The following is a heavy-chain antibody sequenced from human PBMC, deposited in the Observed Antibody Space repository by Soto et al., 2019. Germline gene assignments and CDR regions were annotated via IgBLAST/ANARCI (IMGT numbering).Heavy chain of an antibody. CDR2: IWYDGSNK. CDR1: GFTFSSYG. D-gene: IGHD6-13*01. V-gene: IGHV3-33*01. J-gene: IGHJ5*02. CDR3: ARNVGPSLPAAGTDWFDP. Sequence: QVQLVESGGGVVQPGRSLRLSCAASGFTFSSYGMHWVRQAPGKGLEWVAVIWYDGSNKYYADSVKGRFTISRDNSKNTLYLQMNSLRAEDTAVYYCARNVGPSLPAAGTDWFDPWGQGTLVTVSS.